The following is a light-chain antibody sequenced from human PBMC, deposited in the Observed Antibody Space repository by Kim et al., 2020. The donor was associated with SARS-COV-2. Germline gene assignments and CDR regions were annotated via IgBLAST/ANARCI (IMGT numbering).Light chain of an antibody. V-gene: IGKV1-39*01. Sequence: DIQMTQSPSSLSASVGDRVTITCRASQSISSYLNWYQQKPGKAPKLLIYAASSLQSGVTSRFSGSASGTDFTLSISSLQPEDFATYYCQQSYSTPPYTFGQGTKLEI. CDR3: QQSYSTPPYT. J-gene: IGKJ2*01. CDR2: AAS. CDR1: QSISSY.